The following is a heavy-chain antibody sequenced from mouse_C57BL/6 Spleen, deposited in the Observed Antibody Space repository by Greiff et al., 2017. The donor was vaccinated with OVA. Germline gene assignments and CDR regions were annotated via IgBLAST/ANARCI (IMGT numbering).Heavy chain of an antibody. D-gene: IGHD1-1*01. CDR1: GYSITSGYY. Sequence: DVQLQESGPGLVKPSQSLSLTCSVTGYSITSGYYWNWIRQFPGNKLEWMGYISYDGSNNYNPSLKNRISITRDTSKNQFFLKLNSVTTEDTATYYCAREEDYYGSSYLFAYWGQGTLVTVSA. CDR3: AREEDYYGSSYLFAY. V-gene: IGHV3-6*01. J-gene: IGHJ3*01. CDR2: ISYDGSN.